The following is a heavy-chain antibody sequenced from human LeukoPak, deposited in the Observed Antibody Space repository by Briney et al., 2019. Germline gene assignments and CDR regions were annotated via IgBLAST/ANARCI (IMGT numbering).Heavy chain of an antibody. Sequence: ASVKVSCRASGGTFSSYAISWVRQAPGQGLEWMGGIIPLFGTANYAQKFQGRVTITADESTSTAYMELSSLRSEDTAVYYCAREGVEMAGGGASNFDYWGQGTLVTVSS. V-gene: IGHV1-69*13. CDR3: AREGVEMAGGGASNFDY. CDR1: GGTFSSYA. D-gene: IGHD5-24*01. J-gene: IGHJ4*02. CDR2: IIPLFGTA.